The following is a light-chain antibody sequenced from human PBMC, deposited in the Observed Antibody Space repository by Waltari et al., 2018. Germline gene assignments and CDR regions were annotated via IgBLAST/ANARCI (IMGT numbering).Light chain of an antibody. CDR1: SSDVGSYNL. Sequence: QSALTQPASVSGSPGQSITISCTGTSSDVGSYNLVSWYQQHPGKAPKLLIYEDNQRPSCVSNPFSGAKSGNTAPLTIAGLQAEDEADYDCCSYAGSGIWVFGGGTKLTVL. CDR3: CSYAGSGIWV. CDR2: EDN. V-gene: IGLV2-23*01. J-gene: IGLJ3*02.